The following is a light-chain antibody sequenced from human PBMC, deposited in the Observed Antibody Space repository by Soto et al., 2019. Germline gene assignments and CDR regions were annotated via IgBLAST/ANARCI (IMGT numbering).Light chain of an antibody. CDR2: ATS. CDR3: QQYYAHPPT. V-gene: IGKV1-8*01. CDR1: QGIDTY. J-gene: IGKJ2*01. Sequence: AIQMTQSPSSFSASVGDRVTITCRASQGIDTYLAWYQQKPGKAPRLLMYATSVLESGVPSRFSGSGSGTDYTLTIRCLQSEDFANYYYQQYYAHPPTFGQGTKLDMK.